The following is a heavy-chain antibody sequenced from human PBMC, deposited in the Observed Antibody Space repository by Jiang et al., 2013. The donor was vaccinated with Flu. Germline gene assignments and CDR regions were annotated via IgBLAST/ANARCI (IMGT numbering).Heavy chain of an antibody. J-gene: IGHJ6*03. V-gene: IGHV1-69*06. Sequence: GAEVKKPGSSVKVSCKASGGTFSSYAISWVRQAPGQGLEWMGGIIPIFGTANYAQKFQGRVTITADKSTSTAYMELSSLRSEDTAVYYCARRFVNGDDSNYYYMDVWGKGTTVTVSS. CDR2: IIPIFGTA. CDR1: GGTFSSYA. CDR3: ARRFVNGDDSNYYYMDV. D-gene: IGHD4-17*01.